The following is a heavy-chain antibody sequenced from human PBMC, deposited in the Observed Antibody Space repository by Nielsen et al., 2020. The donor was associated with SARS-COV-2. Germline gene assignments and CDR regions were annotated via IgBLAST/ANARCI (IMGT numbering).Heavy chain of an antibody. CDR2: INHSGST. Sequence: SETLSLTCAVYGGSFSGYYWSWIRQPPGKGLEWIGEINHSGSTNYNPSLKSRVTISVDTSKNQFSLKLSSVTAADTAVYYCARLYYMDVWGKGTTVTVSS. V-gene: IGHV4-34*01. J-gene: IGHJ6*03. CDR1: GGSFSGYY. CDR3: ARLYYMDV.